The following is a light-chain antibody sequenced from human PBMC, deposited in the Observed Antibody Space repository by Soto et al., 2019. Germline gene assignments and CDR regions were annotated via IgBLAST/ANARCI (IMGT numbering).Light chain of an antibody. CDR1: QSVSSS. V-gene: IGKV3-15*01. Sequence: EIVMTQSPATLSVSPGDRATLSCRASQSVSSSLAWYQQIPGQAPRLLIYDASTRATGIHARFGGSGSGTEFNLTISSLQSEDFAVYYCQQYNNWPPLTFGGGTKVELK. J-gene: IGKJ4*01. CDR3: QQYNNWPPLT. CDR2: DAS.